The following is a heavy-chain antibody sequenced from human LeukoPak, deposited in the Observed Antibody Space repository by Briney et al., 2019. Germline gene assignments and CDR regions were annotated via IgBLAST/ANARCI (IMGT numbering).Heavy chain of an antibody. J-gene: IGHJ4*02. CDR2: ISGSGGST. D-gene: IGHD2-2*01. CDR1: GFTFSSYA. Sequence: GRSLRLSCAASGFTFSSYAMNWVRQAPGKGLEWVSGISGSGGSTYYADSVKGRFTISRDNSKNTLYLQMNSLRAEDTAVYYCASARVQYQLLSPSDYWGQGTLVTVSS. CDR3: ASARVQYQLLSPSDY. V-gene: IGHV3-23*01.